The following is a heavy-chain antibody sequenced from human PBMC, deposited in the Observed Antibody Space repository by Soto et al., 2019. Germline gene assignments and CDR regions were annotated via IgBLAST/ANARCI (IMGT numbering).Heavy chain of an antibody. J-gene: IGHJ4*02. CDR2: FSVYNGNT. D-gene: IGHD2-15*01. CDR1: GNPFISYA. CDR3: VWSCTGGSCSDY. V-gene: IGHV1-18*04. Sequence: QVRLVQSGAELKKPGASVKVSCKASGNPFISYAISWVRQAPGQGLEWMGRFSVYNGNTIYAQKFQDRLTVTTDTSTTTAYMELRSLTSDDTAVYYCVWSCTGGSCSDYWGQGTLVTVSS.